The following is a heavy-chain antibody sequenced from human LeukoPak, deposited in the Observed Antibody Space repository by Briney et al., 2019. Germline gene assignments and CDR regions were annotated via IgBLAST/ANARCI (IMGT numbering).Heavy chain of an antibody. CDR2: ISSSGTTI. CDR3: AREGFYGSGSYSWFDP. CDR1: GFTFSSYE. V-gene: IGHV3-48*03. J-gene: IGHJ5*02. D-gene: IGHD3-10*01. Sequence: GGSLRLSCAASGFTFSSYEMNWVRQAPGKGLEWVSYISSSGTTIYYADSVKGRFNLSRDNAKNSLYLQMGSLRAEDTAVYYCAREGFYGSGSYSWFDPWGQGTLVTVSS.